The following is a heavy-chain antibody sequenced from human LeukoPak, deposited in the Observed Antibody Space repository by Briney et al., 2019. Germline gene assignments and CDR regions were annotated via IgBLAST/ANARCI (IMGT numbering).Heavy chain of an antibody. Sequence: SETLSLTCTVSGYSISSGYYWGWIRQPPGKGLEWIGSIYHSGSTYYNPSLKSRVTISVDTSKNQFSLKLSSVTAADTAVYYCASSTPAWDYYYMDVWGKGTTVTVSS. CDR2: IYHSGST. CDR1: GYSISSGYY. D-gene: IGHD3-16*01. V-gene: IGHV4-38-2*02. J-gene: IGHJ6*03. CDR3: ASSTPAWDYYYMDV.